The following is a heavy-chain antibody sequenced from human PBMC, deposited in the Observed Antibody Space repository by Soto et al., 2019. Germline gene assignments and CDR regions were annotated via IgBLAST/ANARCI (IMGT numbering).Heavy chain of an antibody. CDR2: INPNSGGT. J-gene: IGHJ6*02. Sequence: ASVKVSCKASGYTFTGYYMHWVRQAPGRGLEWMGWINPNSGGTNYAQKFQGRVTMTRDTSISTAYMELSRLRSDDTAVYYCARDRVGWLRSGYYGMDVWGQGTTVTVSS. CDR1: GYTFTGYY. V-gene: IGHV1-2*02. CDR3: ARDRVGWLRSGYYGMDV. D-gene: IGHD5-12*01.